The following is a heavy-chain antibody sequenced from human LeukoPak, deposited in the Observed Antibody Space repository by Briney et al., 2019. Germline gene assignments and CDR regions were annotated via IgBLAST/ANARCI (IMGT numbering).Heavy chain of an antibody. CDR1: GFDFSAFG. Sequence: GGSLRLSCAASGFDFSAFGMNWVRQAPGKGLEWVAVISYDGSQKYYADSVKGRFTISRDNSKNTVYLQMNSLSAEDTAVYYCAKDNGSPSLVVVLVATAPDYWGQGTLVTVSS. J-gene: IGHJ4*02. V-gene: IGHV3-30*18. CDR3: AKDNGSPSLVVVLVATAPDY. CDR2: ISYDGSQK. D-gene: IGHD2-15*01.